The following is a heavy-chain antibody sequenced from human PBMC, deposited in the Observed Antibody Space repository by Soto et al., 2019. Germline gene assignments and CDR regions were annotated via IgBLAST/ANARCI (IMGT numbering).Heavy chain of an antibody. CDR1: GGTFSSYA. Sequence: SVKVSCKASGGTFSSYAISWVRQAPGQGLERMGGIIPIFGTANYAQKFQGRVTITADESTSTAYMELSSLRSEDTAVYFCARGSRDGYNSGPIDYWGQGTLVTVSS. CDR3: ARGSRDGYNSGPIDY. CDR2: IIPIFGTA. V-gene: IGHV1-69*13. D-gene: IGHD1-26*01. J-gene: IGHJ4*02.